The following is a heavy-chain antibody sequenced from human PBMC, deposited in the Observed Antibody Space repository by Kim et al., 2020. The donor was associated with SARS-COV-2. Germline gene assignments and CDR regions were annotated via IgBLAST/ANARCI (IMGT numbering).Heavy chain of an antibody. J-gene: IGHJ6*02. V-gene: IGHV3-66*01. CDR1: GFTVSSNY. CDR3: ARDSMEHYYGMDV. CDR2: IYSGGST. D-gene: IGHD1-1*01. Sequence: GGSLTLSCAASGFTVSSNYMSWVRQAPGKGLEWVSVIYSGGSTYYAESVKGRFTISRDNSKNTLYLQMNSLRAEDTAVYYCARDSMEHYYGMDVRGQGT.